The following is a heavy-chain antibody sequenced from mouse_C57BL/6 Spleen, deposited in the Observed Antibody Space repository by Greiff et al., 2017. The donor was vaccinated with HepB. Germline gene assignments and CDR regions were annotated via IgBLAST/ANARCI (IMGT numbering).Heavy chain of an antibody. CDR2: IYPGDGDT. V-gene: IGHV1-82*01. D-gene: IGHD1-1*01. CDR3: ARESYYYGSSYLDY. Sequence: QVQLQQPGPELVKPGASVKISCKASGYAFSSSWMNWVKQRPGKGLEWIGRIYPGDGDTNYNGKFKGKATLTADKSSSTAYMQLSSLTSEDSAVYFCARESYYYGSSYLDYWGQGTTLTVSS. CDR1: GYAFSSSW. J-gene: IGHJ2*01.